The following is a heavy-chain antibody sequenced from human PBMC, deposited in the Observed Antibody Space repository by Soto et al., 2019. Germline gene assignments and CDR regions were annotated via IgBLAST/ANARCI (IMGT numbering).Heavy chain of an antibody. CDR1: GFTFSSYA. D-gene: IGHD3-10*01. J-gene: IGHJ4*02. Sequence: GGSLRLSCAASGFTFSSYAMSWVRQAPGKGLEWVSAISGSGGSTYYADSVKGRLTISRDNSKNTLYLQMNSLRAEDTAVYYCAKVQVGSGSPKPVGLNNPFDYWGQGTLVTVSS. V-gene: IGHV3-23*01. CDR3: AKVQVGSGSPKPVGLNNPFDY. CDR2: ISGSGGST.